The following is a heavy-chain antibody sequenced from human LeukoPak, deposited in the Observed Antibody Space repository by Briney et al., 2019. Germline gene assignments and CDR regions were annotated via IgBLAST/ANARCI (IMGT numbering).Heavy chain of an antibody. D-gene: IGHD5-24*01. CDR1: GGSISTSDYN. CDR3: ARVDVYNSLY. CDR2: IYYSGST. J-gene: IGHJ4*02. Sequence: PSETLSLTCTVSGGSISTSDYNWGWMRQPPGKGLEWIGYIYYSGSTNYNPSLKSRVTISVDTSKNQFSLELSSVTAADTAVYYCARVDVYNSLYWGQGTLVTVSS. V-gene: IGHV4-61*05.